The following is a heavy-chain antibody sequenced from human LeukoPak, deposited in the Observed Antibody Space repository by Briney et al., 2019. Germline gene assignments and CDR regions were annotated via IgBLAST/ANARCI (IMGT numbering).Heavy chain of an antibody. D-gene: IGHD3-22*01. CDR3: AGGHSSGYYPIDY. CDR2: ISSSSNTI. Sequence: GGSLRLSCAASGFTFSTYSMNWVRQAPGKGLEWVSYISSSSNTIYYADSVKGRFTISRAGSKNSLYLQMNSLRAEDTAVYYCAGGHSSGYYPIDYWGQGTLVTVSS. J-gene: IGHJ4*02. V-gene: IGHV3-48*01. CDR1: GFTFSTYS.